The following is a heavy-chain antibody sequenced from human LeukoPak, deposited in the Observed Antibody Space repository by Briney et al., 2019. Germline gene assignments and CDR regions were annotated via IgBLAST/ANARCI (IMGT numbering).Heavy chain of an antibody. Sequence: SETLSLTCTVSGGSISSSSYYWGWIRQPPGKRLEWIGSIYYSGSTYYNPSLKSRVTISVDTSKNQFSLKLSSVTAADTAVYYCVRHGVREIVVVITTLDNWFDPWGQGTLVTVSP. CDR3: VRHGVREIVVVITTLDNWFDP. CDR1: GGSISSSSYY. CDR2: IYYSGST. V-gene: IGHV4-39*01. J-gene: IGHJ5*02. D-gene: IGHD3-22*01.